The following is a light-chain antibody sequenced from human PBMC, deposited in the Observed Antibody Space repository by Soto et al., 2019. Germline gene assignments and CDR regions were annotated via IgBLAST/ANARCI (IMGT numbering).Light chain of an antibody. CDR2: GAS. CDR3: QQYYNWPRT. J-gene: IGKJ5*01. CDR1: ENIYTN. Sequence: EIVMTQSPATLSVSPGERATLSCRASENIYTNLAWYQQKPGQAPRLLFYGASTRATGLPARFSGTGSGTEFTLTINRLQAEDSAVYYCQQYYNWPRTFGQGTRVEIK. V-gene: IGKV3-15*01.